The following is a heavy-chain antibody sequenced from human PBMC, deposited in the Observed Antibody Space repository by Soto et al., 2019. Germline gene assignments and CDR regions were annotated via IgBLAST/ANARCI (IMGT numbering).Heavy chain of an antibody. CDR3: ARSPHYYDSSGYYQFDY. CDR1: GGTFSSYA. D-gene: IGHD3-22*01. Sequence: SVKVSCKASGGTFSSYAISWVRQAPGQGLEWMGGIIPIFGTANYAQKFQGRVTITADESTSTAYMELSSLRSEDTAVYYCARSPHYYDSSGYYQFDYWGQGTLVTVSS. J-gene: IGHJ4*02. V-gene: IGHV1-69*13. CDR2: IIPIFGTA.